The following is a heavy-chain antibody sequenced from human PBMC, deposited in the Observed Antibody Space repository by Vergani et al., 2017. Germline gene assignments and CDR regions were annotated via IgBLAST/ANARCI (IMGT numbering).Heavy chain of an antibody. CDR3: ASSYYDSSATDAFDI. Sequence: QVQLVQSGAEVKKPGSSVKVSCKASGGTFSSYTISWVRQAPGQGLEWMGRIIPILGIANYAQKFQGRVTITADKSTSTAYMELSSLRSEDTAVYYCASSYYDSSATDAFDIWGQGTMVTVSS. D-gene: IGHD3-22*01. V-gene: IGHV1-69*02. J-gene: IGHJ3*02. CDR1: GGTFSSYT. CDR2: IIPILGIA.